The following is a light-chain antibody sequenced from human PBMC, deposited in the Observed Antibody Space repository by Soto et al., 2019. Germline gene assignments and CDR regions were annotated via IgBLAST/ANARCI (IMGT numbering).Light chain of an antibody. J-gene: IGKJ4*01. CDR3: EQYDKSIT. CDR1: QSVSSSY. Sequence: EIVLTQSPGTLSLSPGERATLSCRASQSVSSSYLAWYQQKPGQAPRLLIYGASSMATGIPDRFSGSGSGTDFNLTINMREAEDFAVYYCEQYDKSITFGGGTKGEIK. V-gene: IGKV3-20*01. CDR2: GAS.